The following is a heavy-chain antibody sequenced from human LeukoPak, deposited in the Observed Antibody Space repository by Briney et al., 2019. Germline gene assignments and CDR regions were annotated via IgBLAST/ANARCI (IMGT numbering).Heavy chain of an antibody. CDR2: IWYDGSNK. J-gene: IGHJ4*02. V-gene: IGHV3-33*08. Sequence: PGGSLRLSCAASGFTFSSYGMHWGRQAPGKGLEWVAVIWYDGSNKYYADSVKGRFTISRDNSKSTLYLQMNGLRVEDTAVYYCARDGPGDVGFDYWGQGTLVTVSS. CDR3: ARDGPGDVGFDY. D-gene: IGHD7-27*01. CDR1: GFTFSSYG.